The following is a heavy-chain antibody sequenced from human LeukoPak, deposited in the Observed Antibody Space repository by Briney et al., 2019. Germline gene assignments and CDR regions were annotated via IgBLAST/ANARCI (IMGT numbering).Heavy chain of an antibody. CDR1: GFTFSSYA. Sequence: GGSLRLSCAASGFTFSSYAMSWVRQAPGKGLEWVSGISGSGGSTYYADSVKGRFTISRDNSKNTLYLQMDSLRAEDTAVYYCAKSGCSSTSCSLGLDYWGQGTLVTVSS. D-gene: IGHD2-2*01. CDR3: AKSGCSSTSCSLGLDY. J-gene: IGHJ4*02. V-gene: IGHV3-23*01. CDR2: ISGSGGST.